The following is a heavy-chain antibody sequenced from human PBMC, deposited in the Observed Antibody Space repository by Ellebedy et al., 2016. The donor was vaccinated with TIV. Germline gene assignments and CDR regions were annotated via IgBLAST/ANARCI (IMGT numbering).Heavy chain of an antibody. CDR1: GFTFSSYA. V-gene: IGHV3-30-3*01. CDR3: AREKVLWEPNSLTKL. CDR2: ISYDGSNK. D-gene: IGHD1-26*01. J-gene: IGHJ4*02. Sequence: GESLKTSCAASGFTFSSYALHWVRQAPGKGLEWVAVISYDGSNKYYADSVKGRFTISRDNSKNTLYLQMNSLRAEDTAVYYCAREKVLWEPNSLTKLWGQGTLVTVSS.